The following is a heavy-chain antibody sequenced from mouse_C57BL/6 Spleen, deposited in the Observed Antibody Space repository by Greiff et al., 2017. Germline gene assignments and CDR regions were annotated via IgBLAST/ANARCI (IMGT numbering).Heavy chain of an antibody. J-gene: IGHJ2*01. CDR1: GFTFSSYA. V-gene: IGHV5-4*03. CDR3: ARGGPDYFDY. CDR2: ISDGGSYT. Sequence: EVKVVESGGGLVKPGGSLKLSCAASGFTFSSYAMSWVRQTPEKRLEWVATISDGGSYTYYPDNVKGRFTISRDNAKNNLYLQMSHLKSEDTAMYYCARGGPDYFDYWGQGTTLTVSS.